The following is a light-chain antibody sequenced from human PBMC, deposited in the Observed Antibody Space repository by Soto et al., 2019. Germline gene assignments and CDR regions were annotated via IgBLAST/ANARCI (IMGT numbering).Light chain of an antibody. J-gene: IGKJ1*01. CDR3: QQYDTSPWT. CDR2: VAS. V-gene: IGKV3-20*01. Sequence: EIVLTQSPGTLSLSPGERATLSCRASQSVSSSFLAWYQQKPGQAPRLLIYVASSRATGIPDRFSGSASGTDFTLPISRLEPEDLAVYYCQQYDTSPWTFGQGNKVELQ. CDR1: QSVSSSF.